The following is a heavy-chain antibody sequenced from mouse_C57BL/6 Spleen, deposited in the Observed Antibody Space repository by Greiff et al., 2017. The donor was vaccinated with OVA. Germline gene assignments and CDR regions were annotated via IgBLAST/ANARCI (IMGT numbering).Heavy chain of an antibody. CDR1: GYTFTSYW. D-gene: IGHD1-1*01. CDR2: IHPNSGST. V-gene: IGHV1-64*01. J-gene: IGHJ2*01. Sequence: VQLQQPGAELVKPGASVKLSCKASGYTFTSYWMHWVKQRPGQGLEWIGMIHPNSGSTNYNEKFKSKATLTVDKSSSTAYMQLSSLTSEDSAVYYCVITTVVAHVDYWGQGTTLTVSS. CDR3: VITTVVAHVDY.